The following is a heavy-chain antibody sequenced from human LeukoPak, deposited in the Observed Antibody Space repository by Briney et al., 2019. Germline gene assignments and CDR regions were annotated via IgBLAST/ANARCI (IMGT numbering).Heavy chain of an antibody. Sequence: SETLSLTCAVYGGSFSGYYWSWIRQPPGKGLEWIGYIYYSGSTNYNPSLKSRVTISVDTSKNQFSLKLSSVTAADTAVYCCARQDSSGYYGVDYWGQGTLVTVSS. J-gene: IGHJ4*02. CDR1: GGSFSGYY. CDR3: ARQDSSGYYGVDY. V-gene: IGHV4-59*08. CDR2: IYYSGST. D-gene: IGHD3-22*01.